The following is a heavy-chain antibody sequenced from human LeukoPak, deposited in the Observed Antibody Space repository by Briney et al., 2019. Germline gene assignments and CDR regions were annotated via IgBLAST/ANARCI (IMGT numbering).Heavy chain of an antibody. V-gene: IGHV4-34*01. D-gene: IGHD6-6*01. J-gene: IGHJ5*02. Sequence: PSETLSLTRAVYGASLTDYYWSWIRQPPGKGLEWIGEIDHIGATKYNPSLKGRVTISRDTSKNQFSLDLTSVTAADTAVYYCATTSQLGSYNWFDPWGQGTLVTVSS. CDR2: IDHIGAT. CDR3: ATTSQLGSYNWFDP. CDR1: GASLTDYY.